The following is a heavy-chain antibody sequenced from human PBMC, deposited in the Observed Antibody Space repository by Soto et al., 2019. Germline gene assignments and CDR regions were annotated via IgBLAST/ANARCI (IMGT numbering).Heavy chain of an antibody. CDR3: ARGQPNYSAFDS. CDR1: GFTFSSYW. Sequence: EVRLVESGGGLVQPGESLRLSCAASGFTFSSYWMHWIRQAPGKGLVWVSRVSSDGSSTVYANSVKGRLTISRDNAKNTLYLQMNSLRDEDTAMYYCARGQPNYSAFDSWGQGTLVTVSS. CDR2: VSSDGSST. V-gene: IGHV3-74*01. J-gene: IGHJ4*02. D-gene: IGHD4-4*01.